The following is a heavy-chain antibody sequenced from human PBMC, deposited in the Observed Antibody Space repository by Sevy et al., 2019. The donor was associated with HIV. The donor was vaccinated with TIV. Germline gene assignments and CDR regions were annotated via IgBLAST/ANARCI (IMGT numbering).Heavy chain of an antibody. Sequence: GGSLRLSCIVSGFTFTTYSMNWVRQTPGKGLEWLSYISASGKTIYYADSVQDRFTISRDIAENSLYLQMNNLRAEDTAVYYCTRDRYISTSHYDYWGQGTQVTVSS. V-gene: IGHV3-48*01. J-gene: IGHJ4*02. CDR2: ISASGKTI. D-gene: IGHD6-13*01. CDR1: GFTFTTYS. CDR3: TRDRYISTSHYDY.